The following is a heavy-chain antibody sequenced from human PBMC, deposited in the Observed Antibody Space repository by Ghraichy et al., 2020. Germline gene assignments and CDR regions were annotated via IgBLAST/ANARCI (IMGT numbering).Heavy chain of an antibody. CDR2: IYSGGTT. D-gene: IGHD6-19*01. J-gene: IGHJ4*02. CDR1: GLTVSRSF. V-gene: IGHV3-53*01. Sequence: GGSLRLSCAASGLTVSRSFMSWVRQAPGKGLEWVSVIYSGGTTYYADPVKGRCNISRDNTKNTVYFQLSSLRAEDTAIYYCAIHPFSRAVSCLYWGQGSLVTVSS. CDR3: AIHPFSRAVSCLY.